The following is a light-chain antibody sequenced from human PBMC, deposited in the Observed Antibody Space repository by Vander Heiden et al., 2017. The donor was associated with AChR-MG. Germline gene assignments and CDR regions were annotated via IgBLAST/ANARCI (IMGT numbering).Light chain of an antibody. CDR3: YSYTSSSTLGGV. Sequence: QSALTQPASVSGSPGQSITISCTGTSSDVGGYNYVTWYQQHPGKAPKLMIYDVSNRPSGISNRFSGSKSGNMASLTISGLQAEDEADYYCYSYTSSSTLGGVFGGGTKLTVL. J-gene: IGLJ2*01. CDR1: SSDVGGYNY. V-gene: IGLV2-14*03. CDR2: DVS.